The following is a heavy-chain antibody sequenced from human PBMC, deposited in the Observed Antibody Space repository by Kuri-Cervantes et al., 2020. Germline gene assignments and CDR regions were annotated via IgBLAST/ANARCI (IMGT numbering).Heavy chain of an antibody. Sequence: SETLSPTCTVSGYSISSGYYWGWIRQPPGKGLEWIGSIYYSGSTYYNPSLKSRVTISVDTSKNQFSLKLSSVTAADTAVYYCARDLQSRAEYYYYYGMDVWGQGTTVTVSS. V-gene: IGHV4-38-2*02. J-gene: IGHJ6*02. CDR2: IYYSGST. CDR1: GYSISSGYY. CDR3: ARDLQSRAEYYYYYGMDV. D-gene: IGHD6-13*01.